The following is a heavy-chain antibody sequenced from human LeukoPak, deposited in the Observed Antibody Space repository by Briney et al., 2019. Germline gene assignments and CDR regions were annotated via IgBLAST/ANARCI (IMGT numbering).Heavy chain of an antibody. CDR2: INCASNTI. D-gene: IGHD3-10*01. CDR1: GFTYSSYS. Sequence: PGGSLRLSCAASGFTYSSYSMNWVRQAPGKGLEWVSYINCASNTIYYADPVKGRFTISRDNAKNSVYLQMNSLRAEDTAMYYCARDGWFGDYNWFDPWGQGTLVTVSS. CDR3: ARDGWFGDYNWFDP. V-gene: IGHV3-48*01. J-gene: IGHJ5*02.